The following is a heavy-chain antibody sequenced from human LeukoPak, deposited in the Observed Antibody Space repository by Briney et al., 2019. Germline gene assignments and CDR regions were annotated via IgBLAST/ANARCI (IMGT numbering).Heavy chain of an antibody. CDR3: ARAPSDYDFWSGYYGPRAIDY. CDR1: GFTFSSYG. J-gene: IGHJ4*02. V-gene: IGHV3-33*01. CDR2: IWYDGSNK. D-gene: IGHD3-3*01. Sequence: GGSLRLSCAASGFTFSSYGMHWVRQAPGKGLEWVAVIWYDGSNKYYADSVKGRFTISRVNSKNTLYLQMNSLRAEDTAVYYCARAPSDYDFWSGYYGPRAIDYWGQGTLVTVSS.